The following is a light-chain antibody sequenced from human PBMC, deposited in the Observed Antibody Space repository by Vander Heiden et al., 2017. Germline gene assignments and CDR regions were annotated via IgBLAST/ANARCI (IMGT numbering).Light chain of an antibody. CDR1: QGISSY. J-gene: IGKJ4*01. V-gene: IGKV1-9*01. Sequence: DIQFTQSPSFLSASVGERVTITCRASQGISSYLALYQQKPGKAPKLLIYAASTLQSGVPSRFSGSGSGAEFTLTISSLQPEDFATYYCQQLNDYPLTFGGGTKVEIK. CDR2: AAS. CDR3: QQLNDYPLT.